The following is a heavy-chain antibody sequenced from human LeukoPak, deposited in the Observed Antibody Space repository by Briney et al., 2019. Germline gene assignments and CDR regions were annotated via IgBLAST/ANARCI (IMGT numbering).Heavy chain of an antibody. D-gene: IGHD2-2*01. Sequence: NPSETLSLTCTVSGGSINNYYWSWVRQPPGKGLEWIGYIYYSGSTNYNPSLKSRVTISVDTSKNQFSLKLSSVTAADTAVYYCARGDIVVVPAAIPFDYWGQGTLVTVSS. CDR2: IYYSGST. CDR1: GGSINNYY. CDR3: ARGDIVVVPAAIPFDY. J-gene: IGHJ4*02. V-gene: IGHV4-59*01.